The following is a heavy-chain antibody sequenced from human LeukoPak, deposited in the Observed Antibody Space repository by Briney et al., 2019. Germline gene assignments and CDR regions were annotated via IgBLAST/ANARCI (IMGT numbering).Heavy chain of an antibody. D-gene: IGHD6-13*01. J-gene: IGHJ4*02. Sequence: ASVKVSCKASGYTFTSYDINWVRQATGQGLEWMGWMNPNSGNTGYAQKFQGRVTMTRNTSISTAYMELSSLRSEDTAVYYCASSAGTRFGFDYWGQGTLVTVSS. CDR3: ASSAGTRFGFDY. CDR1: GYTFTSYD. V-gene: IGHV1-8*01. CDR2: MNPNSGNT.